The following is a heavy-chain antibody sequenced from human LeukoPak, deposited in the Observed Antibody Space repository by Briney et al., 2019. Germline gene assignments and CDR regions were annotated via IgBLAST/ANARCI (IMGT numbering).Heavy chain of an antibody. Sequence: GESLKISCKGSGYSFTSYWIGWVRQMPGKGLEWMGIIYPGDSDTRYSPSFQGQVTISADKSISTAYLQWSRLKASDTAMYYCARHLKSGYSGYESDYWGQGTLVTVSS. J-gene: IGHJ4*02. D-gene: IGHD5-12*01. CDR1: GYSFTSYW. V-gene: IGHV5-51*01. CDR3: ARHLKSGYSGYESDY. CDR2: IYPGDSDT.